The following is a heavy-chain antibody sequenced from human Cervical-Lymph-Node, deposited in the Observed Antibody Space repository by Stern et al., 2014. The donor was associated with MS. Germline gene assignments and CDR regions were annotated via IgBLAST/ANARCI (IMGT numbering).Heavy chain of an antibody. D-gene: IGHD6-13*01. CDR2: IDYSGST. CDR3: ARDDRGSSWYRFDF. V-gene: IGHV4-31*03. J-gene: IGHJ4*02. CDR1: GGSISTDGYY. Sequence: QVQLQESGPGVAKPSQTLSLTCTVSGGSISTDGYYWTWIRQHPEKGLEWIGYIDYSGSTYYNPSLKSRVTMSLDTSKNQCSLNLSSVTAADTAIYYCARDDRGSSWYRFDFWGQGTLVTVSS.